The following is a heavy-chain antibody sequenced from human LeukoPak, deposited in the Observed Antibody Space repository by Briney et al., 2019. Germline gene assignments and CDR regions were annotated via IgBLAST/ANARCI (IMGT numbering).Heavy chain of an antibody. J-gene: IGHJ2*01. Sequence: PGGSLRLSRAASAFGFSGYGMHWVRQAPGKGLEWLAVIWSDGSTQYYADSVKGRFTISRDNSKNTLYLQMNSLRAEDTAVYCCARDSTSREFDLWGRGTLVTVSS. CDR2: IWSDGSTQ. V-gene: IGHV3-33*01. CDR3: ARDSTSREFDL. CDR1: AFGFSGYG. D-gene: IGHD6-6*01.